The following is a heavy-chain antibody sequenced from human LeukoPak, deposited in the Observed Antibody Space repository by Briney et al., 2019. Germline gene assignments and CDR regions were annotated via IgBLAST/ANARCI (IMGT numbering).Heavy chain of an antibody. CDR3: SRESGPFCPFGY. Sequence: ASETLSLTCGVSGGSISGTNGWTWVRQPPGQGLEWIGEISLAGQTNYNPSLNGRVTMSLDKSSNQLSLHLTSVTAADTATYFCSRESGPFCPFGYWGQGTLVIVSS. J-gene: IGHJ4*02. D-gene: IGHD1-26*01. V-gene: IGHV4/OR15-8*02. CDR1: GGSISGTNG. CDR2: ISLAGQT.